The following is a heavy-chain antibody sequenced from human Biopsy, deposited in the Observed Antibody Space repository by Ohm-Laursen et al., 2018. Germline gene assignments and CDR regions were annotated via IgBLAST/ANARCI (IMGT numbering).Heavy chain of an antibody. V-gene: IGHV4-39*01. Sequence: SETLSLTCTVSGGSISDSTYHWGWIRQSPGKGLEWIGNIYYSGNTDYSPSIKSRVTISVDTSNNKFSLKQRSMTAADTAVYYCARQVDFWSGYVDYWGQGTLVAVSS. J-gene: IGHJ4*02. CDR1: GGSISDSTYH. D-gene: IGHD3-3*01. CDR3: ARQVDFWSGYVDY. CDR2: IYYSGNT.